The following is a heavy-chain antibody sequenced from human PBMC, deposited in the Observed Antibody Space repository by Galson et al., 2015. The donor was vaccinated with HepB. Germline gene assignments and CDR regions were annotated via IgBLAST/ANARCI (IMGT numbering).Heavy chain of an antibody. CDR3: VRDGDAWNLDY. CDR1: GFSFNRYW. D-gene: IGHD1-1*01. V-gene: IGHV3-74*01. J-gene: IGHJ4*02. Sequence: SLRLSCAASGFSFNRYWMHWVRQGPGKGLLWVSRIKGDGSHTIYADSVKGRFTISRDNAKDTLYLHMHSLRAEDTAVYYCVRDGDAWNLDYWGQGTLVTVSS. CDR2: IKGDGSHT.